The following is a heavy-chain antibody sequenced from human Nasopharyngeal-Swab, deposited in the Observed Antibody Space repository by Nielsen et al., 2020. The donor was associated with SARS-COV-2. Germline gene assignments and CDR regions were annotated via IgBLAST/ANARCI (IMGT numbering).Heavy chain of an antibody. D-gene: IGHD6-19*01. CDR2: INPSSDST. J-gene: IGHJ5*02. V-gene: IGHV1-46*01. CDR3: ARGETVPETGRKNWFDP. CDR1: ANTFIRYF. Sequence: ASVKVSCKAPANTFIRYFMNWVRQAPGQGLEWVGTINPSSDSTTYAKKFQDRVTLTSDTSSSTVFMELRSLTSEDTAVYYCARGETVPETGRKNWFDPWGQGTLVTVSS.